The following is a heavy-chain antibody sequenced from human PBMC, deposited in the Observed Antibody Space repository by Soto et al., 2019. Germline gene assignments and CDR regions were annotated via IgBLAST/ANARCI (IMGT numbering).Heavy chain of an antibody. V-gene: IGHV3-30-3*01. CDR2: ISYDGSNK. D-gene: IGHD5-12*01. CDR3: ARDIVATIDYYYYGMDV. CDR1: GFTFSSYA. J-gene: IGHJ6*02. Sequence: QVQLVESGGGVVQPGRSLRLSCAASGFTFSSYAMHWVRQAPGKGLEWVAVISYDGSNKYYADSVKGRFTISRDNSKNTLYLQTNSLRAEDTAVYYCARDIVATIDYYYYGMDVWGQGTTVTVSS.